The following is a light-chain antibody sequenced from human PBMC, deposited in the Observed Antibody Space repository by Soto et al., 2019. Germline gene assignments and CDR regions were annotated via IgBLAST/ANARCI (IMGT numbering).Light chain of an antibody. CDR1: QSVSSY. CDR2: DAS. V-gene: IGKV3-11*01. CDR3: QQYGSIPWT. Sequence: ESVLTQSPATLSLSPGERATLSCRASQSVSSYLAWYQQKPGQAPRLLIYDASNRATGIPARFSGSGSGTEFTLTISRLEPEDFAVYYCQQYGSIPWTFGQGTKVDIK. J-gene: IGKJ1*01.